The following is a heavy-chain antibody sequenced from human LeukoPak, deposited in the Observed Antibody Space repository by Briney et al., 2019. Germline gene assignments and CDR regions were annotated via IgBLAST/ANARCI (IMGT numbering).Heavy chain of an antibody. J-gene: IGHJ4*02. CDR3: ARAFPTVTTFDY. CDR2: IDWDDDK. Sequence: ESGPTLVNPTQTLTLTCTFSGFSLSTSGMCVSWIRQPPGKALEWLARIDWDDDKYYSTSLKTRLTISKDTSKNQVVLTMTNTDPVDAATYYCARAFPTVTTFDYWGQGTLVTVSS. D-gene: IGHD4-17*01. CDR1: GFSLSTSGMC. V-gene: IGHV2-70*11.